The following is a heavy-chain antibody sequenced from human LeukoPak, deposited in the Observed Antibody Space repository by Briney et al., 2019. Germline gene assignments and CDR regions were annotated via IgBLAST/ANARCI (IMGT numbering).Heavy chain of an antibody. CDR2: IYYSGST. CDR1: GGSISSYY. J-gene: IGHJ4*02. CDR3: ARHLRRVSSGYYNDY. D-gene: IGHD3-22*01. Sequence: SETLSLTCTVSGGSISSYYWSWIRQPPGKGLEWIGYIYYSGSTNYNPSLKSRVTISVDTSKNQFSLKLSSVTAADTAVYYCARHLRRVSSGYYNDYWGQGTLVTVSS. V-gene: IGHV4-59*08.